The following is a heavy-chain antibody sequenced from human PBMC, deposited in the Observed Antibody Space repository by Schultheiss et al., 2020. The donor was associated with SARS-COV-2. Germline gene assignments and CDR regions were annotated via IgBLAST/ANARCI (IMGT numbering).Heavy chain of an antibody. V-gene: IGHV3-74*01. J-gene: IGHJ4*02. D-gene: IGHD2-2*01. CDR1: GFTFNKHW. CDR3: AREGVPGYYFDY. CDR2: INSDGSTT. Sequence: GGSLRLSCAASGFTFNKHWMHWVRQSPGEGLAWVSRINSDGSTTNYADSVKGRFTISRDNAKNTLHLQMDSLRAEDTAVYYCAREGVPGYYFDYWGQGTLVTVSS.